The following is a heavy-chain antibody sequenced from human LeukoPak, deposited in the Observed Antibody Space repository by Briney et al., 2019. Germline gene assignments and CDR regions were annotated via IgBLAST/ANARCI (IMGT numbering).Heavy chain of an antibody. CDR1: GYTFTSYA. J-gene: IGHJ3*02. Sequence: ASVKVSCKASGYTFTSYAMHWVRQAPGQRLEWMGWINAGNGNTKYSQKFQGRVTITRDTSASTAYMELSSLRSEDTAVYYCARDLAILTTVTTSGAFDIWGQGTMVTVSS. CDR2: INAGNGNT. D-gene: IGHD4-17*01. V-gene: IGHV1-3*01. CDR3: ARDLAILTTVTTSGAFDI.